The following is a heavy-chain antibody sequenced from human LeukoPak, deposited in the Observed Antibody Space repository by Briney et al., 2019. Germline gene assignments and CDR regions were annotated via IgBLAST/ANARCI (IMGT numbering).Heavy chain of an antibody. CDR3: ARHTSYDRSGYYPDY. CDR1: GGSISNYY. Sequence: SETLSLTCTVSGGSISNYYRSWIRQPPGKGLEWIGYIYYSGSTKYNPSLKSRVTISVDTSTNEFSLKLSSVTAADTALYYCARHTSYDRSGYYPDYWGQGILVTVSS. CDR2: IYYSGST. J-gene: IGHJ4*02. D-gene: IGHD3-22*01. V-gene: IGHV4-59*08.